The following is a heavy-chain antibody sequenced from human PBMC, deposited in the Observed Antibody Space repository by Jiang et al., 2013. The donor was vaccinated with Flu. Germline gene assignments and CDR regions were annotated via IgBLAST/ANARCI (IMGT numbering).Heavy chain of an antibody. CDR3: VKSTSGYSEGDFDY. J-gene: IGHJ4*02. Sequence: QLVESGGGLVQPGGSLRLSCAASGFTFSAYWMHWVRQAPGKGPVWVSRINNDGSSISYADFVKGRFTMSRDNAKNTLYLQMHSLSADDTALYYCVKSTSGYSEGDFDYWGQGTLVTVSS. D-gene: IGHD3-22*01. V-gene: IGHV3-74*01. CDR2: INNDGSSI. CDR1: GFTFSAYW.